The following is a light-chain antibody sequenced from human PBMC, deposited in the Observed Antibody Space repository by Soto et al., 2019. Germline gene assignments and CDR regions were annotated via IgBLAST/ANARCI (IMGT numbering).Light chain of an antibody. Sequence: QSVLTPPPSVSWAPGQIVTISCTGSSSNIGAGYDVHWYQQLPGTAPKLLIYSNNNRPSGVPDRFSGSKSGTSASLAVTGLQAEDEADYYCQSYATGLSVLYVFGTGTKVTVL. V-gene: IGLV1-40*01. CDR1: SSNIGAGYD. CDR3: QSYATGLSVLYV. J-gene: IGLJ1*01. CDR2: SNN.